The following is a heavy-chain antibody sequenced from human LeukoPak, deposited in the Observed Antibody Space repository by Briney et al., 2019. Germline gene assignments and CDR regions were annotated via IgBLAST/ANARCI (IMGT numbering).Heavy chain of an antibody. J-gene: IGHJ4*02. Sequence: GESLKISCKGSGYSFVSYWIGWVRQMPGKGLEWMGFVYPGDSDTRYSPSFQGQVTISADKSISTAYLQWSSLKASDTATYYCTRHAGDLATIKIDFWGQGTLLSLSS. CDR1: GYSFVSYW. CDR2: VYPGDSDT. D-gene: IGHD7-27*01. CDR3: TRHAGDLATIKIDF. V-gene: IGHV5-51*01.